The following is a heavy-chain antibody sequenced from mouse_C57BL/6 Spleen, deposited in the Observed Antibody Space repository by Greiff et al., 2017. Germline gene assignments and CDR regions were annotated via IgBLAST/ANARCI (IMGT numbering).Heavy chain of an antibody. CDR2: IDPSDSYT. V-gene: IGHV1-69*01. CDR3: ARRRLRRDYYAMDY. CDR1: GYTFTSYW. D-gene: IGHD2-4*01. J-gene: IGHJ4*01. Sequence: VQLQQPGAELVMPGASVKLSCKASGYTFTSYWMHWVKQRPGQGLEWIGEIDPSDSYTNYNQKFKGKSTLTVDKSSSTAYMQLSSLTSEDSSVYYCARRRLRRDYYAMDYWGQGTSVTVSS.